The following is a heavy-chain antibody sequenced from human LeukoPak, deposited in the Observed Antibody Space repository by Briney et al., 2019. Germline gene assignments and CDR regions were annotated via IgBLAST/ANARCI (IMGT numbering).Heavy chain of an antibody. D-gene: IGHD4-17*01. Sequence: SETLSLTCTVSGDSISNYYWSWIRQPPGKGLEWMGYINYSGNTNYNPSLKSRVTISVDTSKNQFSLRLTSVTAADTAVYYWAREGRQDYVYFDCWGQGTLVTVSS. CDR3: AREGRQDYVYFDC. CDR1: GDSISNYY. CDR2: INYSGNT. V-gene: IGHV4-59*01. J-gene: IGHJ4*02.